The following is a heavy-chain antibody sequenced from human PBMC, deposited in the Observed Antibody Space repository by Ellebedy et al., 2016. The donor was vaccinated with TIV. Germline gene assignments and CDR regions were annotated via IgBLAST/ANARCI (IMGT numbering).Heavy chain of an antibody. J-gene: IGHJ4*02. Sequence: GESLKISCAASGFTFNSYAMHWVRQAPGKGLEWVAVISYDGSSKYYADSVKVRFTISRDNSMTTLYLEINSLRAEDTTVYYCARDLDKSSGWYGGADYWGQGTLVTVSS. V-gene: IGHV3-30-3*01. CDR1: GFTFNSYA. CDR2: ISYDGSSK. CDR3: ARDLDKSSGWYGGADY. D-gene: IGHD6-19*01.